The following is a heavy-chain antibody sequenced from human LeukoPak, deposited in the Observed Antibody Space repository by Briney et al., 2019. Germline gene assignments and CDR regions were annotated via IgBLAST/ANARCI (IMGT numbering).Heavy chain of an antibody. J-gene: IGHJ4*02. CDR3: ARDRNQLFDY. D-gene: IGHD2-2*01. CDR1: TYTFTTTYG. V-gene: IGHV1-18*01. Sequence: ASVKVSCKASTYTFTTTYGFSWVRQAPGQGLEWMGFITTYNGNTNYAQKFQDRITMTTDTSTSTTYMELRSLRSEDTAVYYCARDRNQLFDYWGQGTLVTVSS. CDR2: ITTYNGNT.